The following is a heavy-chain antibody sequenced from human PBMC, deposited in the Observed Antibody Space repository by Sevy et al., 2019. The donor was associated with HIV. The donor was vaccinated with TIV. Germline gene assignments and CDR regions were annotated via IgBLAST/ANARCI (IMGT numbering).Heavy chain of an antibody. V-gene: IGHV3-48*01. CDR3: ARDDHWAFDY. CDR1: GFSFSSYS. D-gene: IGHD7-27*01. CDR2: ISSSSGTI. J-gene: IGHJ4*02. Sequence: GGYLRLSCVTSGFSFSSYSMNWVRQAPGKGLEWVSYISSSSGTIRYADSVKGRLTISRDNAKNSLFLQMNSLRAEDTAFYYCARDDHWAFDYWGQGALVTVSS.